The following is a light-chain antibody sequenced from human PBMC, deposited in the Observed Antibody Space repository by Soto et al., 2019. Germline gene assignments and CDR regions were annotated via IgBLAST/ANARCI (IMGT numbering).Light chain of an antibody. CDR1: QSIGNY. J-gene: IGKJ2*01. V-gene: IGKV3-11*01. CDR3: QQRADWRT. Sequence: EIVLTQSPATLSLSPGERATLSCRASQSIGNYLAWYQHKPGQPPRLLIYRASNRATGVPARFSGSGSGTGFTLTLSSLEPEDFAVYYCQQRADWRTFGQGTKLEIK. CDR2: RAS.